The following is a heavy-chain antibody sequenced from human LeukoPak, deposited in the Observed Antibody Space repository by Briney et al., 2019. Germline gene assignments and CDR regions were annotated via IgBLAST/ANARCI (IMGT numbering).Heavy chain of an antibody. CDR2: INPNSGGT. CDR3: ARDSPYVVVPAAMRGNYYYYYYMDV. V-gene: IGHV1-2*02. D-gene: IGHD2-2*01. J-gene: IGHJ6*03. Sequence: GASVKVSCKASGYTFTGYYMHWVRQAPGQGLEWMGWINPNSGGTNYAQKLQGRVTMTTDTSTSTAYMELRSLRSDDTAVYYCARDSPYVVVPAAMRGNYYYYYYMDVWGKGTTVTVSS. CDR1: GYTFTGYY.